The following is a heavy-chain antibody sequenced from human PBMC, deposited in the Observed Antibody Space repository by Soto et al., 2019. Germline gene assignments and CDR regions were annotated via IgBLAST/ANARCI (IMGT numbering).Heavy chain of an antibody. CDR1: GGTFRTAA. Sequence: QVQLEQSGAEVKKPGSSVKVSCKASGGTFRTAAISWVRQAPGQGLEWMGGIMPVFRTPDYAQKLQGRVTIPADESTTTAYMELSGLRSDDTAVYYCARDNVRPQLGGNYYYILDVWGQGTTITVSS. D-gene: IGHD2-8*01. V-gene: IGHV1-69*12. CDR3: ARDNVRPQLGGNYYYILDV. CDR2: IMPVFRTP. J-gene: IGHJ6*02.